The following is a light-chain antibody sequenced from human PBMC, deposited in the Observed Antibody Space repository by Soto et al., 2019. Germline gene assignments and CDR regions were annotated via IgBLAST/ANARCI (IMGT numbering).Light chain of an antibody. J-gene: IGKJ4*01. CDR1: QSVSSY. V-gene: IGKV3-11*01. CDR3: QQRSSWPLT. Sequence: PGERAALSCRASQSVSSYLAWYQQKPGQAPRPLIYDASNRATGIPARFSGSGSGTDFTLTISSLQSEDFAVYYCQQRSSWPLTFGGGTKVDIK. CDR2: DAS.